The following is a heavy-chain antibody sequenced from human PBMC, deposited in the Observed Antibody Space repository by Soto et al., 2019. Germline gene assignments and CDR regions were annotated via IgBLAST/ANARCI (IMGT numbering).Heavy chain of an antibody. V-gene: IGHV4-4*08. CDR1: GGSISGSY. CDR3: TRDASRDSSARGWFDP. Sequence: SETLSLTCTVSGGSISGSYWSWIRQTPGKVLEWVGYIHYSGSTNYNPISRDNAKNSLHLQMNSLRAEDTAVYYCTRDASRDSSARGWFDPWGPGTLVTVSS. CDR2: IHYSGST. J-gene: IGHJ5*02. D-gene: IGHD6-13*01.